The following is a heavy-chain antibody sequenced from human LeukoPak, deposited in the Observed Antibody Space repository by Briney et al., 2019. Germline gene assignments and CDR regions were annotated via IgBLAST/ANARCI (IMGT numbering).Heavy chain of an antibody. D-gene: IGHD3-9*01. CDR3: AKETSRYDILNYYGMDV. J-gene: IGHJ6*02. Sequence: PGGSLRLSCATSGFPFSSYAMNWVRQAPGKGLEWVSVIAGSDGFTQYADSVKGRFTISRDNSKNTVYLQMNRLRAEDTAVYYCAKETSRYDILNYYGMDVWGQGTTVTVSS. V-gene: IGHV3-23*01. CDR1: GFPFSSYA. CDR2: IAGSDGFT.